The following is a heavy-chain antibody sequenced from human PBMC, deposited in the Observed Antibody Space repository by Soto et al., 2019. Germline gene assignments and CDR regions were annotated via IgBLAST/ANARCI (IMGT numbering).Heavy chain of an antibody. D-gene: IGHD4-17*01. J-gene: IGHJ5*02. CDR3: ARTGRSGLRWLDFFDP. Sequence: VEALKFSCETSGFTSTNYWIVWVRQAPGKGLEWMGVIYPADADTRYNPSFQGQATISADTSPKTLFLHCSSLSASDSATYFCARTGRSGLRWLDFFDPWGQGTLVTVSS. V-gene: IGHV5-51*01. CDR1: GFTSTNYW. CDR2: IYPADADT.